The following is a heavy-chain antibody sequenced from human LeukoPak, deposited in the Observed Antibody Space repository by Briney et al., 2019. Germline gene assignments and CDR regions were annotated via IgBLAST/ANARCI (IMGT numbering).Heavy chain of an antibody. D-gene: IGHD3-3*01. CDR2: ISYDGSNK. Sequence: GGSLRLSFAASGFTFSSYAMHWVRQAPGKGLEWVAVISYDGSNKYYADSVKGRFTISRDNSKNTLYLQMNSLRAEDTAVYYCARGIDPHDFWFYFDYWGQGTLVTVSS. J-gene: IGHJ4*02. V-gene: IGHV3-30-3*01. CDR1: GFTFSSYA. CDR3: ARGIDPHDFWFYFDY.